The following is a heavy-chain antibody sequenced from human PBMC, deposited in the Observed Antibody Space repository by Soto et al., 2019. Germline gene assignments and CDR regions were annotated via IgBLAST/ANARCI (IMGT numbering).Heavy chain of an antibody. V-gene: IGHV3-30*18. Sequence: GGSLRLSCAASGFRFNKYGMHWVRQAPGKGLEWVAYVSSDGSNQYYADSVKGRFTISRDNSKSTLFLQLDSLRVDDTAVYYCAKDRVIQLLPIWPDPWGQGTLVTVSS. D-gene: IGHD2-2*01. J-gene: IGHJ5*02. CDR2: VSSDGSNQ. CDR3: AKDRVIQLLPIWPDP. CDR1: GFRFNKYG.